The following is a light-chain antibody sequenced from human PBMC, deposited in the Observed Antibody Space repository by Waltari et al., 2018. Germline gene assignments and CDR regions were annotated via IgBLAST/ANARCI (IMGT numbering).Light chain of an antibody. CDR2: EAS. CDR1: QSIGSS. Sequence: DIQMTQSPSTLSASVGDRVTITCRASQSIGSSLAWYQQKPVKAPKVVIYEASSLESGVPSRFSGSGSGTEFTLTISSLQPDDFATYYCQQCNSYLLTFGGGTKVEIK. J-gene: IGKJ4*01. V-gene: IGKV1-5*03. CDR3: QQCNSYLLT.